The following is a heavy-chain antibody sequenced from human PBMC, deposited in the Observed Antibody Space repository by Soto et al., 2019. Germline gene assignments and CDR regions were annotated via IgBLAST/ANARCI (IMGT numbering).Heavy chain of an antibody. Sequence: EVQLLESGGGLVQPGGSLRLSCAASGFTFSNYAMTWVRQAPGKGLEWVSGISGSGSSTYYADSVKGRFTISRDNSKNTLYLQMNSLRAEDTPVYYCAKGGDSSSWKNWFDPWGQGTLVTVSS. CDR3: AKGGDSSSWKNWFDP. CDR2: ISGSGSST. CDR1: GFTFSNYA. D-gene: IGHD6-13*01. V-gene: IGHV3-23*01. J-gene: IGHJ5*02.